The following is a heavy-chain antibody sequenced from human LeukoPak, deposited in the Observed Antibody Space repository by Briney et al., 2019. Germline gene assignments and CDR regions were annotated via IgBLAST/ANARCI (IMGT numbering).Heavy chain of an antibody. CDR2: IYHSGST. CDR3: ARLIAVAGTGDYFSWFDP. J-gene: IGHJ5*02. Sequence: PSETLSLTCAVSGYSSSSGYYWGWIRQPPGKGLEWIGSIYHSGSTYYNPSLKSRVTISVDTSKNQFSLKLSSVTAADTAVYYCARLIAVAGTGDYFSWFDPWGQGTLVTVSS. V-gene: IGHV4-38-2*01. D-gene: IGHD6-19*01. CDR1: GYSSSSGYY.